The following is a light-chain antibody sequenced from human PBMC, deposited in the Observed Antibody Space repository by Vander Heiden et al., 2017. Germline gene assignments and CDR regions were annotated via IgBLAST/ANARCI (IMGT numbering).Light chain of an antibody. V-gene: IGLV2-14*01. CDR3: SSYTTSSTVV. CDR1: SSDVGGYNF. Sequence: QSALTQPASESGSPGQSITISCTGTSSDVGGYNFVSWSQQHPGKAPKLIIYEVSNRPSGVSNRFSGSKSGNTASLTISGLQAEDEADYYCSSYTTSSTVVFGGGTKLTVL. J-gene: IGLJ3*02. CDR2: EVS.